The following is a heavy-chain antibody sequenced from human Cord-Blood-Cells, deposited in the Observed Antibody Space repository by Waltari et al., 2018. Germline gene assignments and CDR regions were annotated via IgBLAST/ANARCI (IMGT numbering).Heavy chain of an antibody. CDR1: GFTVRSNY. CDR2: IYSGGST. D-gene: IGHD3-10*01. Sequence: EVQLVESGGGLIQPGGSLRLSCAALGFTVRSNYMSWVRQGPGRGLEWVSVIYSGGSTYYADSVKGRFTISRDNSKNTLYLQMNSLRAEDTAMYYCARGGRFGEDFDYWGQGTLVTVSS. V-gene: IGHV3-53*01. CDR3: ARGGRFGEDFDY. J-gene: IGHJ4*02.